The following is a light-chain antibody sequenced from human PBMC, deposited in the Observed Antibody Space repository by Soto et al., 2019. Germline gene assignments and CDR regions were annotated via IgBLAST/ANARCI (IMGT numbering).Light chain of an antibody. Sequence: QAVVTQEPSLTVSPGGTVTLTCGSSSGAVTRGHFPYWFQQKPGQAPMTLIYGTDNKHPWTPARFSGSLLGGKAALTLSGVQPEDEADYYCLLYYGGVPEFGGGTKVTVL. V-gene: IGLV7-46*01. CDR1: SGAVTRGHF. CDR2: GTD. J-gene: IGLJ3*02. CDR3: LLYYGGVPE.